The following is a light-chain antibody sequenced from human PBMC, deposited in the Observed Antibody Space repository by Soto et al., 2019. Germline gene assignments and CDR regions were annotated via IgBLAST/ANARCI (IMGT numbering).Light chain of an antibody. J-gene: IGKJ5*01. V-gene: IGKV3-11*01. Sequence: EIVLTQSPATLSLSPGERATLSCRASQSVSNSLAWYQQKPGQAPRLLIHDASNRATGIPARFSGSGSGTDFSLTISRLDPEDFAVYYCQQYSSSPITFGQGTRLEIK. CDR1: QSVSNS. CDR3: QQYSSSPIT. CDR2: DAS.